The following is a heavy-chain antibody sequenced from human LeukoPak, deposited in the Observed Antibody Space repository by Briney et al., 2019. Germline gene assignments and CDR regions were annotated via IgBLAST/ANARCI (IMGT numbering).Heavy chain of an antibody. CDR1: GYSISSGYY. Sequence: SETLSLTRAVSGYSISSGYYWGWIRQPPGKGLEWIGSIYHSGSTHYNSSLKSRITISVDTSKNQFSLKLTSVTAADTAMYYCARQWQSTGFDYWGQGTLVTVSS. J-gene: IGHJ4*02. V-gene: IGHV4-38-2*01. CDR3: ARQWQSTGFDY. D-gene: IGHD2-2*01. CDR2: IYHSGST.